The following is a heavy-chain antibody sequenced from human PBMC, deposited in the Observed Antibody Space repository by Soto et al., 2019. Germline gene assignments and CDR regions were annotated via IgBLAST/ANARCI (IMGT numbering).Heavy chain of an antibody. Sequence: QVQLVQSGPEVKNPGASVKVSCKASGYTFKNYGIKWVRQAPGQGLKWVGWITTYNRNRHSAEKFQGRATMTTDTSTSTTYMELRSLTSDDTGVYYCSRDAQPKGVAADGSSDYWGQGTLVTVSS. CDR3: SRDAQPKGVAADGSSDY. CDR1: GYTFKNYG. J-gene: IGHJ4*02. D-gene: IGHD6-19*01. CDR2: ITTYNRNR. V-gene: IGHV1-18*01.